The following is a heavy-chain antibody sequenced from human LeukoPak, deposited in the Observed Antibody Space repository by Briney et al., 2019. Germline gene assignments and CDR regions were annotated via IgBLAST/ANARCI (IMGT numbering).Heavy chain of an antibody. V-gene: IGHV4-59*08. CDR3: ATTLISSSQTSKDDGFDI. Sequence: SETLSLTCTVAGGSISSYYWSWIRQPPGKGLEWIGYIYYSGSTNYNPSLKSRVTISVDTSKNQFSLKLRSVTAADTAVYYCATTLISSSQTSKDDGFDIWGQGTMVTVSS. J-gene: IGHJ3*02. CDR1: GGSISSYY. CDR2: IYYSGST. D-gene: IGHD6-13*01.